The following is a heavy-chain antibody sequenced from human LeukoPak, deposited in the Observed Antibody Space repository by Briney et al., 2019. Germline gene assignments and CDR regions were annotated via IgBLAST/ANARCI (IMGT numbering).Heavy chain of an antibody. J-gene: IGHJ4*02. V-gene: IGHV3-23*01. D-gene: IGHD2/OR15-2a*01. Sequence: AGGSLRLSCAASGFTFSTYSMSWVRQAPGKGLEWVSAIRRGGENTYYADSVRGRFTISRDNSRGTLSLQMNSLRAEDTAVYFCAILSWDGRGSFYWGQGTLVTVSS. CDR2: IRRGGENT. CDR3: AILSWDGRGSFY. CDR1: GFTFSTYS.